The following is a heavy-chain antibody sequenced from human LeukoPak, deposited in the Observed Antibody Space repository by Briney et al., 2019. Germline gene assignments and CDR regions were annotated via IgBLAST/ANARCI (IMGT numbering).Heavy chain of an antibody. D-gene: IGHD7-27*01. CDR2: INPNTGVT. J-gene: IGHJ3*02. V-gene: IGHV1-2*02. Sequence: ASVKVSCRASGYSFTVYYMHWVRQAPGQGLEWMGWINPNTGVTNYAQKFQGRVTMTRDTSISTAYMELSRLRSDDTAVYYCARDILTDDAFDIWGQGTMVSVSS. CDR3: ARDILTDDAFDI. CDR1: GYSFTVYY.